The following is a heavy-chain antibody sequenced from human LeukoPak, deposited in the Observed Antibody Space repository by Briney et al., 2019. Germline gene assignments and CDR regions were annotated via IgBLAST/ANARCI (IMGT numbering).Heavy chain of an antibody. V-gene: IGHV3-15*07. CDR3: TTGIRGD. CDR2: IASKTDGGAT. Sequence: SGGSLRLSCSASGLTVTNAWMNWVRQAPGEGLDWVGRIASKTDGGATDYAAPVKGRFTISRDDSKSTLNLQMNSLKTEDTAVYYCTTGIRGDWGQGTLVTVSS. J-gene: IGHJ4*02. D-gene: IGHD3-10*01. CDR1: GLTVTNAW.